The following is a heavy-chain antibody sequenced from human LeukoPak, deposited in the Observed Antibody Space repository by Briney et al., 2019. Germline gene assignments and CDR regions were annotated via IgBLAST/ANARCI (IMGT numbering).Heavy chain of an antibody. V-gene: IGHV1-2*02. CDR3: ARDFYPRQGYYGMDV. CDR1: GYTFTGYY. J-gene: IGHJ6*02. D-gene: IGHD2/OR15-2a*01. Sequence: ASVKVSCKASGYTFTGYYMHWVRQAPGQGLEWMGWINPNSGGTNYAQKFQGRVTMTGDTSISTAYMELSRLRSDDTAVYYCARDFYPRQGYYGMDVWGQGTTVTVPS. CDR2: INPNSGGT.